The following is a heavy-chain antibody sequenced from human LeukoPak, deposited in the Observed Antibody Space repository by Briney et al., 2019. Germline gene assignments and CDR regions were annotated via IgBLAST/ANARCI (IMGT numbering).Heavy chain of an antibody. CDR1: GFPFSSYA. Sequence: PGGSLRLSCAVSGFPFSSYAMSWVRQAPGKGLEWVSVIYSGGSTYYADSVKGRFTISRDNSKNTLYLQMNSLRPEDTAVYYCASDGGSSGSWDYWGQGTLATVSS. V-gene: IGHV3-53*01. CDR3: ASDGGSSGSWDY. CDR2: IYSGGST. J-gene: IGHJ4*02. D-gene: IGHD4-23*01.